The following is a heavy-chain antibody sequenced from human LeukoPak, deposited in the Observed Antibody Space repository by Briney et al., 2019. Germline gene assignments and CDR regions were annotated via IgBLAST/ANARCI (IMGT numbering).Heavy chain of an antibody. CDR2: ISGGGTPT. V-gene: IGHV3-23*01. Sequence: HTGGSLRLSCVVSGFTFSDYAMSWVRQAPGKGLEWVSAISGGGTPTFYADSVKGRFITSRDNSKNTLYLQMNSLRVEGTAVYYCARDLDDYNDFPPIFQYWGQGTQVIVSS. CDR3: ARDLDDYNDFPPIFQY. J-gene: IGHJ1*01. CDR1: GFTFSDYA. D-gene: IGHD5-24*01.